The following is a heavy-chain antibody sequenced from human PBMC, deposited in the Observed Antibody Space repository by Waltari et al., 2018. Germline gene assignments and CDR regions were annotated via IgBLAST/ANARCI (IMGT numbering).Heavy chain of an antibody. Sequence: QVQESGPGLVKTSETLSLTCTVSGDSMRTTNSYWAWVRQSPERGLEWLGIVYYTGKTWYNPSLDSRVSLSVDSSKSLFSLRLRSLTAADTAVYFCTKSGNNYTNSNFFDPWGQGLLVTVSS. V-gene: IGHV4-39*02. CDR3: TKSGNNYTNSNFFDP. D-gene: IGHD5-12*01. CDR2: VYYTGKT. J-gene: IGHJ5*02. CDR1: GDSMRTTNSY.